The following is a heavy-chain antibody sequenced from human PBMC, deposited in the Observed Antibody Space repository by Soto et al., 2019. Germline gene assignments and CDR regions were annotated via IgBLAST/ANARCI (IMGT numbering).Heavy chain of an antibody. Sequence: QVQLVESGRGVVQPGRSLRLSCAASGFTFSSYGMHWVRQAPGKGLEWVAVISYDGSNKYYADSVKGRFTISRDNSKNTLYLQMNSLRAEDTAVYYCVKVDYDSSDSYVPYFDYWGQGTLVTVSS. CDR3: VKVDYDSSDSYVPYFDY. CDR2: ISYDGSNK. J-gene: IGHJ4*02. D-gene: IGHD3-22*01. CDR1: GFTFSSYG. V-gene: IGHV3-30*18.